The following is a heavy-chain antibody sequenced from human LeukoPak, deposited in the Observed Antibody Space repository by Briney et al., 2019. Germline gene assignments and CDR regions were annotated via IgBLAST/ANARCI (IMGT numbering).Heavy chain of an antibody. Sequence: ASLKVSCKASGYSFSGHYMHWVRQAPGQGLEWMGWIKPSNGDTKYAQNFQGRVTMTRDTSISTAYMELSSLRSDDTAVYYCASPPLSSAMYYAHWGQGTLVTVSS. CDR2: IKPSNGDT. V-gene: IGHV1-2*02. J-gene: IGHJ4*02. CDR1: GYSFSGHY. CDR3: ASPPLSSAMYYAH. D-gene: IGHD1-26*01.